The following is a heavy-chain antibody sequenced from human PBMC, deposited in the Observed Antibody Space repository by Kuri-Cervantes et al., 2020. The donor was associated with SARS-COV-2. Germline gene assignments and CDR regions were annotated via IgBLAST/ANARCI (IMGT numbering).Heavy chain of an antibody. CDR1: GFTFSSYA. D-gene: IGHD3-22*01. Sequence: GGSLRLSCAASGFTFSSYAMHWVRQAPGKGLEWVAVISYDGSNKSYADSVKGRFTISRDNSKNTLYLQMNSLRAEDTAVYYCATPREYYDSSGSFDYWGQGTLVTISS. CDR3: ATPREYYDSSGSFDY. J-gene: IGHJ4*02. V-gene: IGHV3-30-3*01. CDR2: ISYDGSNK.